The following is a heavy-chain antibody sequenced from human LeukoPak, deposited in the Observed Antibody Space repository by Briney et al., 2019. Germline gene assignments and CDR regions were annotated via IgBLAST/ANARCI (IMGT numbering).Heavy chain of an antibody. J-gene: IGHJ4*02. D-gene: IGHD1-26*01. Sequence: SETLSLTCTVSGGSIHNNYWSWIRQPPGKGLEWIGSMYSSGKSDYSPSLKNRVTMSIDTSKNQFSLKLTSVTTADTAVYFCAKAGSGLLIDYWGQGTLVTVSS. CDR3: AKAGSGLLIDY. V-gene: IGHV4-59*01. CDR2: MYSSGKS. CDR1: GGSIHNNY.